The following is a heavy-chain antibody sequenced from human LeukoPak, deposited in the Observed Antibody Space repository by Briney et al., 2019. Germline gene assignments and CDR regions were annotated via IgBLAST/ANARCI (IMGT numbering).Heavy chain of an antibody. CDR2: ISAYDGNT. Sequence: ASVRVSCKASGYTFTSYGISWVRQAPGQGLEWMGWISAYDGNTNYAQKLQGRVTMTTDTSTSTAYMELRSLRSDDTAVYYCARDSGSAVTPYYYYGMEVWGKGTTVTVSS. CDR1: GYTFTSYG. V-gene: IGHV1-18*04. J-gene: IGHJ6*04. CDR3: ARDSGSAVTPYYYYGMEV. D-gene: IGHD4-17*01.